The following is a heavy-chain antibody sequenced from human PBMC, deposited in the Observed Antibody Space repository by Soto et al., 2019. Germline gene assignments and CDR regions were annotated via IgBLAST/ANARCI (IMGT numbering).Heavy chain of an antibody. Sequence: PGGSLRLSCAGSGVTFRGYAVHWVRQTPGKGLEWVTVISDDGSKTYYADSVKGRFSVSRDDSTNMVFPQMSSLRSEDTAVYHCARAYQLTYYFDDWGPGTPVTVYS. CDR3: ARAYQLTYYFDD. D-gene: IGHD3-9*01. V-gene: IGHV3-30*14. J-gene: IGHJ4*02. CDR2: ISDDGSKT. CDR1: GVTFRGYA.